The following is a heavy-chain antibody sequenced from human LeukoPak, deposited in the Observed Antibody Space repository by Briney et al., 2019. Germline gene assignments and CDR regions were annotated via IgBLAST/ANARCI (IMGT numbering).Heavy chain of an antibody. J-gene: IGHJ3*02. CDR3: ARGRGYSGYGGAFDI. CDR1: GYTFTSYG. CDR2: ISAYNGNT. V-gene: IGHV1-18*01. Sequence: ASVKVSCKASGYTFTSYGISWVRQAPGQGLEWMGWISAYNGNTNYVQKLQGRVTMTTDTSTSTAYMELRSPRSDDTAVYYCARGRGYSGYGGAFDIWGQGTMVTVSS. D-gene: IGHD5-12*01.